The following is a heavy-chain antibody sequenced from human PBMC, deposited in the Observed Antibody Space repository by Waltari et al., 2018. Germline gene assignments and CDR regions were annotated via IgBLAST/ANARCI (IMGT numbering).Heavy chain of an antibody. Sequence: QVQLVQSGAEVKKPGASVKVSCKASGYTFTGYYMHWVRQAPGQGLGWMGCVNPISGGTTYSQKFHGRVTITRDTSISTAYMELSRLRSDDTAVYYCARDFGFDYWGQGTLVTVSS. CDR1: GYTFTGYY. J-gene: IGHJ4*02. CDR3: ARDFGFDY. CDR2: VNPISGGT. D-gene: IGHD3-10*01. V-gene: IGHV1-2*02.